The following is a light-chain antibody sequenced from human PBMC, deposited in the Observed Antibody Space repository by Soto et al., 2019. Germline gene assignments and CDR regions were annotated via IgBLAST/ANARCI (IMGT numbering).Light chain of an antibody. Sequence: QSVLTQPASVSGSPGQSITIACTGSSYDIGGYDYVSWYQQHPGKAPQLIIYEVTNRPSGVSSRFSGSKSGDTASLTISGLQAEDEADYYCSSYTHLPTIDVVFGGGTKLTVL. J-gene: IGLJ2*01. V-gene: IGLV2-14*03. CDR3: SSYTHLPTIDVV. CDR2: EVT. CDR1: SYDIGGYDY.